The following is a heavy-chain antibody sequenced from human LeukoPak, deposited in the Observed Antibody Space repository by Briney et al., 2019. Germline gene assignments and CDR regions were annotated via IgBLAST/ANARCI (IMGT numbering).Heavy chain of an antibody. Sequence: PGGTLRLSCAASGFTFSSYGMSWVRQAPGKGLEWVSAISGSGGSTYYADSVKGRFTISRDNSKNTLYLQMNSLRAEDTAVYYCAREKGSGWYEGFDYWGQGTLVTVSS. CDR2: ISGSGGST. CDR3: AREKGSGWYEGFDY. J-gene: IGHJ4*02. CDR1: GFTFSSYG. D-gene: IGHD6-19*01. V-gene: IGHV3-23*01.